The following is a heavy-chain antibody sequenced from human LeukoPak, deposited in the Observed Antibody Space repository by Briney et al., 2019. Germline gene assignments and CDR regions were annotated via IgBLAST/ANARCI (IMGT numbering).Heavy chain of an antibody. V-gene: IGHV3-66*01. CDR1: GFTFSSYE. CDR3: ARDGGAAAGY. CDR2: MYRGGST. Sequence: GGSLRLSCAASGFTFSSYEMNWVRQAPGKGLEWVSVMYRGGSTYYADSVQGRFTMSRDNSKNTLYLQMNSLRAEDTAVYYCARDGGAAAGYWGQGTLVTVSS. J-gene: IGHJ4*02. D-gene: IGHD6-13*01.